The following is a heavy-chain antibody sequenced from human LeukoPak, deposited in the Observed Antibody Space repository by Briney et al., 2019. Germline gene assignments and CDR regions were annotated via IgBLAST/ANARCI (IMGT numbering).Heavy chain of an antibody. D-gene: IGHD4-17*01. V-gene: IGHV3-15*01. CDR3: ARAFYGDYPDY. Sequence: GGSLRLSCAASGFTFSNAWMSWVRQAPGKGLEWVGRIKSKTDGGTTDYAAPVKGRFTISRDDSKNTLYLQMNSLRAEDTAVYYCARAFYGDYPDYWGQGTLVTVSS. CDR2: IKSKTDGGTT. J-gene: IGHJ4*02. CDR1: GFTFSNAW.